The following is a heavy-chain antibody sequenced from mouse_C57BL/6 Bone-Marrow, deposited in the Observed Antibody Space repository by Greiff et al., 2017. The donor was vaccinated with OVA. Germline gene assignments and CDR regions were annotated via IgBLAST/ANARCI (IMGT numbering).Heavy chain of an antibody. V-gene: IGHV5-17*01. Sequence: EVHLVESGGGLVKPGGSLKLSCAASGFTFSDYGMHWVRQAPEKGLEWVAYISSGSSTIYYADTVKGRFTISRDNAKNTLFLQMTSLRSEDTAMYYCASEWTTVAPFDYWGQGTTLTVSS. CDR2: ISSGSSTI. CDR3: ASEWTTVAPFDY. CDR1: GFTFSDYG. D-gene: IGHD1-1*01. J-gene: IGHJ2*01.